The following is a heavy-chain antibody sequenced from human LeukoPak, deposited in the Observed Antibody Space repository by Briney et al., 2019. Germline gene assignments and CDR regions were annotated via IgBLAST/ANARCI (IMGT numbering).Heavy chain of an antibody. V-gene: IGHV3-64D*06. J-gene: IGHJ4*02. CDR3: VKVGKHCSSTSCYVRHYYFDY. CDR1: GFTFSSYA. CDR2: ISSNGGST. Sequence: GGSLRLSCSASGFTFSSYAMHWVRQAPGKGLEYVSAISSNGGSTYYADSVKGRFTISRDNSKNTLYLQMSSLRAEDTAVYYCVKVGKHCSSTSCYVRHYYFDYWGQGTLVTVSS. D-gene: IGHD2-2*01.